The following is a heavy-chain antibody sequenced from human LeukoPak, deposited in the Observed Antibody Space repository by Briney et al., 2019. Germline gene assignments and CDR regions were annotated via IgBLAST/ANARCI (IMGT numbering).Heavy chain of an antibody. D-gene: IGHD3-16*01. V-gene: IGHV3-30*04. CDR3: ARVDHGGIFDY. J-gene: IGHJ4*02. CDR1: GFTFSSYA. Sequence: GGSLRLSCAASGFTFSSYAMHWVRQAPGKGLEWVAVISYDGSDKYYADSVKGRFTISRDNSKNTLYLQMNSLRAEDTAVYYCARVDHGGIFDYWGQGTLVTVSS. CDR2: ISYDGSDK.